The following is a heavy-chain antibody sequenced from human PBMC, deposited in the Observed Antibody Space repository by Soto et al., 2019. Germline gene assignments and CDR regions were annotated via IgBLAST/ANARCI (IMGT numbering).Heavy chain of an antibody. D-gene: IGHD6-19*01. J-gene: IGHJ6*03. V-gene: IGHV3-53*04. CDR3: ASQLSSGWYLHYYYMDV. CDR1: GFTVSSNY. CDR2: IYSGGST. Sequence: GGSLRLSCAASGFTVSSNYMSWVRQAPGKGLEWVSVIYSGGSTYYADSVKGRFTITRHNSKNTLYLQMNSLRAGDTAVYYCASQLSSGWYLHYYYMDVWGKGTTVTVSS.